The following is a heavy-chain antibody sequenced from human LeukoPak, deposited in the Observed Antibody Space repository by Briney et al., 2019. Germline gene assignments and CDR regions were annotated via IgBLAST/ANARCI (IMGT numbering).Heavy chain of an antibody. CDR1: GYSISSGYY. V-gene: IGHV4-38-2*02. J-gene: IGHJ2*01. CDR2: IYHSGST. Sequence: SETLSLTCTVSGYSISSGYYWGWIRQPPGKGLEWIGSIYHSGSTYYNPSLKSRVTISVDTSKNQFSLKLSSVTAADTAVYYCARERGEIAAAGTSPTYFDLWGRGTLVTVSS. D-gene: IGHD6-13*01. CDR3: ARERGEIAAAGTSPTYFDL.